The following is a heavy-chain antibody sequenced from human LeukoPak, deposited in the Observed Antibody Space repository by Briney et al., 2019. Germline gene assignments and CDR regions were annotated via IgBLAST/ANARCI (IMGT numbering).Heavy chain of an antibody. V-gene: IGHV5-51*01. CDR2: IYPGDSDT. D-gene: IGHD2-2*01. CDR3: ARQLGGLAMPPPGYYYYYYMDV. J-gene: IGHJ6*03. CDR1: GYSFTSYW. Sequence: GESLKISCKGSGYSFTSYWIGWVRQMPGKGLEWMGFIYPGDSDTRYSPSFQGQVTISADKSISTAYLQWSSLKASDTAMYYCARQLGGLAMPPPGYYYYYYMDVWGKGTTVTVSS.